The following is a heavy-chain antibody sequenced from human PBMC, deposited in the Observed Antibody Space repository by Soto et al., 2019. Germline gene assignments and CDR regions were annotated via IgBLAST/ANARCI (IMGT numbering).Heavy chain of an antibody. D-gene: IGHD3-3*02. Sequence: PGGSLRLSCAASGFTFSSYWMTWVRQAPGKGLEWMANIKQDGSEKYYVDSVEGRFTISRDNAKNSLYLQMNSLRAEDSAVYYCAREYAFLEWLLKENYYYYGMDVWGQGTTVTVSS. CDR1: GFTFSSYW. J-gene: IGHJ6*02. V-gene: IGHV3-7*01. CDR2: IKQDGSEK. CDR3: AREYAFLEWLLKENYYYYGMDV.